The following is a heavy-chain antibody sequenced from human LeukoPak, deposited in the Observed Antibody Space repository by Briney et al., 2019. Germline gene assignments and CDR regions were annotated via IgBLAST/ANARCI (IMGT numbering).Heavy chain of an antibody. D-gene: IGHD3-10*02. J-gene: IGHJ6*04. CDR1: AFTFSSYG. CDR2: ISSSGSTI. Sequence: GGSLRLSCAASAFTFSSYGMHWARQAPGKGLEWVSYISSSGSTIYYADSVKGRFTISRDNAKNSLYLQMNSLRAEDTAVYYCAELGITMIGGVWGKGTTVTVSS. CDR3: AELGITMIGGV. V-gene: IGHV3-48*04.